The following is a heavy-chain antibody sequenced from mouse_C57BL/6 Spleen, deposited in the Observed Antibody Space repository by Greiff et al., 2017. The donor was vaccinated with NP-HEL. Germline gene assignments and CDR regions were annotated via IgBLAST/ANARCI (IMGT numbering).Heavy chain of an antibody. V-gene: IGHV1-26*01. J-gene: IGHJ4*01. D-gene: IGHD2-1*01. CDR2: INPNNGGT. CDR3: ARRGGNYFYAMDY. CDR1: GYTFTDYY. Sequence: EVQLQQSGPELVKPGASVKISCKASGYTFTDYYMNWVKQSHGKSLEWIGDINPNNGGTSYNQKFKGKATLTVDKSSSTAYMELRSLTSEDSAVYYCARRGGNYFYAMDYWGQGTSVTVSS.